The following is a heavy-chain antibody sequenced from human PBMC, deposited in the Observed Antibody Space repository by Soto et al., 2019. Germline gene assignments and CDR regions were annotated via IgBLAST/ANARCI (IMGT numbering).Heavy chain of an antibody. CDR2: INPNSGGT. Sequence: GASVKVCCKASGYTFTGYYMHWVRQAPGQGLEWMGWINPNSGGTNYAQKFQGWVTMTRDTSISTAYMELSRLRSDDTAVYYCARAIAVAGTRPCYFAYWGRGTLVTVSS. CDR3: ARAIAVAGTRPCYFAY. V-gene: IGHV1-2*04. J-gene: IGHJ4*02. D-gene: IGHD6-19*01. CDR1: GYTFTGYY.